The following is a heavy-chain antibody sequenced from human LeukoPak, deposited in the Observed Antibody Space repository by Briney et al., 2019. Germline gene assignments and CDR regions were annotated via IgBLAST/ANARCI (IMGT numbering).Heavy chain of an antibody. CDR1: GYTFTSYG. CDR2: ISAYNGNT. V-gene: IGHV1-18*01. J-gene: IGHJ4*02. D-gene: IGHD6-13*01. Sequence: GASVKVSCKSSGYTFTSYGISWVRQAPGQGLEWMGWISAYNGNTNYAQKLQGRVTMTTDTSTITAFMELRSLRSDDTAVYYCARDLSPLIAAAGARTFDYWGQGTLVTVSS. CDR3: ARDLSPLIAAAGARTFDY.